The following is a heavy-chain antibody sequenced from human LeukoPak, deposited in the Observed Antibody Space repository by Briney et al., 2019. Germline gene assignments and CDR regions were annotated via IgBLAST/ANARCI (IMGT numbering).Heavy chain of an antibody. V-gene: IGHV3-66*01. Sequence: PGGSLRLSCAASGFTVSSTYMSWVRQAPGKGLEGVSVIYNGGSTYYADSVKGRFTISRDTSKNTVYLQLNSLRTEDTAVYYCARVLVSYYDSSGYYFGGLDYWGQGTLVTVSS. CDR2: IYNGGST. CDR1: GFTVSSTY. J-gene: IGHJ4*02. CDR3: ARVLVSYYDSSGYYFGGLDY. D-gene: IGHD3-22*01.